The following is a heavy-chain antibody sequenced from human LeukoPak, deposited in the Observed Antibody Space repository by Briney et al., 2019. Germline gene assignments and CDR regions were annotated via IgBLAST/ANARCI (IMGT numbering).Heavy chain of an antibody. CDR3: ARETPRRGETRDGYR. D-gene: IGHD5-24*01. CDR2: IKQDGSET. CDR1: GFTFSNYW. Sequence: PGGSLRLSCAASGFTFSNYWMNWVRQAPGKGLECLANIKQDGSETYYADSVKGRFTISRDNAKNSLYLQMNSLRAEDTAVNYCARETPRRGETRDGYRWGQGTLVTVSS. J-gene: IGHJ4*02. V-gene: IGHV3-7*01.